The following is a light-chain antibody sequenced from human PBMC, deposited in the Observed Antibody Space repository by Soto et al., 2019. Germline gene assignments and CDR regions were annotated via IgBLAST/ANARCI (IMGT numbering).Light chain of an antibody. CDR1: SSNLGDNT. J-gene: IGLJ3*02. CDR2: RNN. V-gene: IGLV1-44*01. Sequence: QSVLTQPPSASGTPGQRVTISCSGSSSNLGDNTVNWYQQLPGTAPKLLIYRNNRRPSEVPDRFSGSKSGTSASLAISGLQSDDEADYYCATWDDSLNGPAFGGGTKVTVL. CDR3: ATWDDSLNGPA.